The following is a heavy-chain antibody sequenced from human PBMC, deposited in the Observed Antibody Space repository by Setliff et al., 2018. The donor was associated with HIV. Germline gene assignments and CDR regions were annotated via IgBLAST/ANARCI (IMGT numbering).Heavy chain of an antibody. CDR1: GYTFTGYY. CDR2: IIPNSGGT. V-gene: IGHV1-2*04. Sequence: PGASVKVSCKASGYTFTGYYLHGVRQAPGQGLEWMGWIIPNSGGTNYAQKFQGWVTMTRDTSISTTYMELSRLRSDDTAVYYCARGGRAEAGTLNYYYYGLDVWGQGTTVTVSS. CDR3: ARGGRAEAGTLNYYYYGLDV. D-gene: IGHD6-13*01. J-gene: IGHJ6*02.